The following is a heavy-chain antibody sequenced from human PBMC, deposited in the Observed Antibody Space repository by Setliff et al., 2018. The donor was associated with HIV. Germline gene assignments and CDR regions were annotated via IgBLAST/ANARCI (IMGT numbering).Heavy chain of an antibody. J-gene: IGHJ3*02. Sequence: PGGSLRLSCAASGFTFSSYSMNWVRQAPGKGLEWVSSISSSSSYIYYADSVKGRFTISRDNAKNSLYLQMNSLRAEDTAVYYCARNYDSSGYPDDAFDIWGQGTMVTVSS. CDR1: GFTFSSYS. CDR2: ISSSSSYI. V-gene: IGHV3-21*01. CDR3: ARNYDSSGYPDDAFDI. D-gene: IGHD3-22*01.